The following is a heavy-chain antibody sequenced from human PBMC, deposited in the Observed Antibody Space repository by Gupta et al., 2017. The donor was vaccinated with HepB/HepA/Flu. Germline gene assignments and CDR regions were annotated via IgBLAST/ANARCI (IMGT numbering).Heavy chain of an antibody. CDR1: GFSRAHA. V-gene: IGHV3-9*02. CDR3: IKDIQPGGLDV. J-gene: IGHJ6*02. Sequence: EMQMEESGGGLAQPGRSMRLSCVASGFSRAHAMHWVRQAPGKGLEWVSGIYWNSDGADYADSVKGRFTISRDNTKNSLYLQMNNLRVDDTALYYCIKDIQPGGLDVWGQGTTVTVSS. CDR2: IYWNSDGA.